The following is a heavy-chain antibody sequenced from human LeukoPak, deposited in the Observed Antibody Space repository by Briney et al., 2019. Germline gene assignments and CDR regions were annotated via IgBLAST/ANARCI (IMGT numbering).Heavy chain of an antibody. CDR3: ASAGGGASCYYYGMDV. V-gene: IGHV1-46*01. CDR2: INPSGGST. D-gene: IGHD3-16*01. Sequence: ASVKVSCKASGYTFTSYYMHWVRQAPGQGLEWMGIINPSGGSTSYAQKFQGRVTMTRDTSTSTVYMELSSLRSEDTAVYYCASAGGGASCYYYGMDVWGQGTTVTVSS. CDR1: GYTFTSYY. J-gene: IGHJ6*02.